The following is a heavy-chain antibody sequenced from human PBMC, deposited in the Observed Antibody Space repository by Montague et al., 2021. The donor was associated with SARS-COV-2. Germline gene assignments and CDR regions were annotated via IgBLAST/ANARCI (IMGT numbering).Heavy chain of an antibody. CDR2: IYPDDSDT. CDR1: GYTFGNYW. J-gene: IGHJ5*02. D-gene: IGHD3-10*01. CDR3: AGAYGSGASRGFDP. V-gene: IGHV5-51*01. Sequence: QSGAEVKKPGESLKISCKGFGYTFGNYWIAWVRQMPGKGLEWMGIIYPDDSDTRYSPSFQGQVTISADKSINTAYLQWNSLKASDTAVYYCAGAYGSGASRGFDPWGQGTLVTVSS.